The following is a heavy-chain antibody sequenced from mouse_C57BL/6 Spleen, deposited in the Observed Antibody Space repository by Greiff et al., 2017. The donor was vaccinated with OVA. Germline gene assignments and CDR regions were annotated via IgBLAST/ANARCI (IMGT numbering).Heavy chain of an antibody. V-gene: IGHV1-55*01. Sequence: QVQLQQPGAELVKPGASVKMSCKASGYTFTSHWITWVKQRPGQGLEWIGDIYPGSGSTNYNEKFKSKATLTVDTSSSTAYMQLSSLTSEDSAVYYCARKRAVVDWYFDVWGTGTTVTVSS. CDR2: IYPGSGST. CDR1: GYTFTSHW. D-gene: IGHD1-1*01. J-gene: IGHJ1*03. CDR3: ARKRAVVDWYFDV.